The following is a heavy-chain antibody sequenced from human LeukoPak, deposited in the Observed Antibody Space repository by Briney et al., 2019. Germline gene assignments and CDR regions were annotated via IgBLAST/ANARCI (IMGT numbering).Heavy chain of an antibody. Sequence: PGGTLRLSCAASGFTFSSYGMSWVRQAPGKGLEWVAFIRYDGSNKYYADSVKGRFTISRDNSKNTLYLQMNSLRAEDTAVYYCAKGCELSYYYDSSGYPAEYFQHWGQGTLVTVSS. D-gene: IGHD3-22*01. CDR1: GFTFSSYG. V-gene: IGHV3-30*02. CDR2: IRYDGSNK. CDR3: AKGCELSYYYDSSGYPAEYFQH. J-gene: IGHJ1*01.